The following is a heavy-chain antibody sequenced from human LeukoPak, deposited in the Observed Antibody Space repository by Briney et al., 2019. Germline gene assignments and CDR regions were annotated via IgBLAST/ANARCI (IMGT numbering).Heavy chain of an antibody. Sequence: PGGSLRLSCAASGFTVSSNYMSWVRQAPGKGLEWVSVIYSGGSTYYADSVKGRFTISRDNSKNTLYLQMNSLRAEDTAVYYCARDLMVRGAGNWFDPWGQGTLVTVSS. CDR1: GFTVSSNY. V-gene: IGHV3-53*01. CDR3: ARDLMVRGAGNWFDP. J-gene: IGHJ5*02. CDR2: IYSGGST. D-gene: IGHD3-10*01.